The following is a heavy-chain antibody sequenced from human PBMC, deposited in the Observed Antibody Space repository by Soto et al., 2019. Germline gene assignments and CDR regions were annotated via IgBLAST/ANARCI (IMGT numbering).Heavy chain of an antibody. J-gene: IGHJ4*02. Sequence: VGSLRLSCASSVFNVGAFAVNCVRHSPGKGLEWVSGISVSDAFIYYADSVRGRFSISRDASENILYLQMNSLRVDDTALYYCTRETVAGITGLDYWGPGTLVTVS. D-gene: IGHD1-20*01. CDR1: VFNVGAFA. CDR3: TRETVAGITGLDY. CDR2: ISVSDAFI. V-gene: IGHV3-23*01.